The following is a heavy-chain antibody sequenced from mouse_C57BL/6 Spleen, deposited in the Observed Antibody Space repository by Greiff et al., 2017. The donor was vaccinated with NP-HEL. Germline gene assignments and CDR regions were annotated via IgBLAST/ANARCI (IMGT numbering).Heavy chain of an antibody. Sequence: VQLQQSGAELVRPGASVKLSCKASGYTFTDYYINWVKQRPGQGLEWIARIYPGSGNTYYNEKFKGKATLTADKSSSTAYMQLSSLTSEDAAVYFCARGYYYGRSYYFDYWGQGTTLTVSS. CDR1: GYTFTDYY. J-gene: IGHJ2*01. V-gene: IGHV1-76*01. D-gene: IGHD1-1*01. CDR2: IYPGSGNT. CDR3: ARGYYYGRSYYFDY.